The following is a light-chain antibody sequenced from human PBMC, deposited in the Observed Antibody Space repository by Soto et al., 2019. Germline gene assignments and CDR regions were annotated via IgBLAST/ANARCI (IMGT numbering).Light chain of an antibody. J-gene: IGKJ3*01. V-gene: IGKV4-1*01. CDR1: QSVLYSSMNKNY. CDR2: WAS. CDR3: QQYYSTPFT. Sequence: DIVMTQSPDSLAVSLGERATINCKSSQSVLYSSMNKNYLAWYQQKPGQPPKLLIYWASTRESGVPDRFSGSGSGTDFTLTISSLQAEDVAVYYCQQYYSTPFTFGPGTKVDIK.